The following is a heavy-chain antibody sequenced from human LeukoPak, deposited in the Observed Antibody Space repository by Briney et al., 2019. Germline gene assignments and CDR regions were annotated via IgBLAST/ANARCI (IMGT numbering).Heavy chain of an antibody. J-gene: IGHJ6*03. D-gene: IGHD6-13*01. CDR1: GGSFSGYY. V-gene: IGHV4-34*01. CDR3: ARTAGHYYYYYYYMDV. CDR2: IYYSGST. Sequence: PSETLSLTCAVYGGSFSGYYWSWIRQPPGKGLEWIGSIYYSGSTYYNPSLKSRVTISVDTSKNQFSLKLSSVTAADTAVYYCARTAGHYYYYYYYMDVWGKGTTVTVSS.